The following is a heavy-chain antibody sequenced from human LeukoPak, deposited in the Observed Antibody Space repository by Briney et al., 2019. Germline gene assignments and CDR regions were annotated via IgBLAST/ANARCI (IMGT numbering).Heavy chain of an antibody. V-gene: IGHV3-23*01. CDR3: VKVRVDSGSDPYYSHY. Sequence: GGSLRLSCAASGFTFSNYAMTWVRQAPGKRLEWVSAISGSGVKTYYADSAKGRFTISRDNSKNTLYLQMNSLRVVDTAVYYCVKVRVDSGSDPYYSHYWGQGTLVTVSS. CDR1: GFTFSNYA. D-gene: IGHD5-12*01. CDR2: ISGSGVKT. J-gene: IGHJ4*02.